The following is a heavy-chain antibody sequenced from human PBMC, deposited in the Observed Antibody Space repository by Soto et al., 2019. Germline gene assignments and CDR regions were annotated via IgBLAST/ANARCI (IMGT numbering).Heavy chain of an antibody. CDR3: ARGDCGGDSCYSD. Sequence: QVQLVQSGAEVKKPGASVKVSCKASGYIFTGYYVHWVRQAPGQGLEWMGWINPNSGGTDYAQKFQGWVTMTRDTSISRVYVEVGRLRSVDTAVYYCARGDCGGDSCYSDWGQGTLVTVSS. CDR2: INPNSGGT. V-gene: IGHV1-2*04. D-gene: IGHD2-15*01. J-gene: IGHJ4*02. CDR1: GYIFTGYY.